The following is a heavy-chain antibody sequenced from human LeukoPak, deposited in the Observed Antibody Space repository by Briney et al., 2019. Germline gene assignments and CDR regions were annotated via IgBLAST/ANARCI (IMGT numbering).Heavy chain of an antibody. D-gene: IGHD6-19*01. CDR3: ARSIAVADDNDY. CDR2: ISGSGGST. J-gene: IGHJ4*02. CDR1: GFIFGSYW. Sequence: GGSLRLSCAGSGFIFGSYWMSWVRQAPGKGLEWVSAISGSGGSTYYADSVKGRFTISRDNSKNTLYLQMNSLRAEDTAVYYCARSIAVADDNDYWGQGTLVTVSS. V-gene: IGHV3-23*01.